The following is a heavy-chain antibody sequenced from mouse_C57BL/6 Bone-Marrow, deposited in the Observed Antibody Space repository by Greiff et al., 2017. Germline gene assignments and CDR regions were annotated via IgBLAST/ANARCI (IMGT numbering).Heavy chain of an antibody. CDR1: GYTFTSYW. J-gene: IGHJ2*01. CDR3: GNFDY. CDR2: IDPSDSYT. Sequence: QVQLKQPGAELVRPGTSVKLSCKASGYTFTSYWMHWVKQRPGQGLEWIGVIDPSDSYTNYNQKFKGKATLTVDTSSSTAYMQLSSLTSEDSAVYCCGNFDYWGQGTILTVSS. V-gene: IGHV1-59*01.